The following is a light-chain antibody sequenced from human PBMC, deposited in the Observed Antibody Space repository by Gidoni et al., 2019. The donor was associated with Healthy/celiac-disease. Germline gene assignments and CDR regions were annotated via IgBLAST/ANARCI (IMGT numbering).Light chain of an antibody. Sequence: DIQLTQSPPFLSASVGDRVTITCRASQGISSYLAWYQQKPGKAPKLLIYAASTLQSGVPSRFSGSGSGTEFTLTISSLQPEDFATYYCQQLNSYPLFTFGPGTKVDIK. V-gene: IGKV1-9*01. J-gene: IGKJ3*01. CDR2: AAS. CDR1: QGISSY. CDR3: QQLNSYPLFT.